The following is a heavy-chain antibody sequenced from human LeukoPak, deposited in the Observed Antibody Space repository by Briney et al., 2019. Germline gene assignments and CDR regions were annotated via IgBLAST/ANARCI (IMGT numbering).Heavy chain of an antibody. CDR3: ARDAGYNDPTEKAPPADYYGMDV. D-gene: IGHD1-1*01. J-gene: IGHJ6*02. Sequence: SETLFLNCAVYGGSFNGYYWSWNRQPPGKGLEWIGEINHSGSTNYNPSLKSRVTISVDTSKNQFSLKLSSVTAADTAVYYCARDAGYNDPTEKAPPADYYGMDVWGQGTTVTVSS. V-gene: IGHV4-34*01. CDR1: GGSFNGYY. CDR2: INHSGST.